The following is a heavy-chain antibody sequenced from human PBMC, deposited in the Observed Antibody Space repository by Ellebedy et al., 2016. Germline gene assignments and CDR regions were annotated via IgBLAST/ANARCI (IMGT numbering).Heavy chain of an antibody. Sequence: ASVKVSCXASGYTFTSYGISWVRQAPGQGLEWMGWISAYNGNTNYAQKLQGRVTMTTDTSTSTAYMELRSLRSDDTAVYYCARDPAFCSSTSCPRGDAFDIWGQGTMVTVSS. CDR3: ARDPAFCSSTSCPRGDAFDI. D-gene: IGHD2-2*01. V-gene: IGHV1-18*01. CDR1: GYTFTSYG. J-gene: IGHJ3*02. CDR2: ISAYNGNT.